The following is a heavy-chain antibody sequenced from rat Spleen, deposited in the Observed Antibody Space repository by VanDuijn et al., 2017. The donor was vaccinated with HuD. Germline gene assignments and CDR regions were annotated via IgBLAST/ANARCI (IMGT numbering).Heavy chain of an antibody. CDR3: ATAGYGYDDGSHY. CDR1: GFTFSNYG. V-gene: IGHV5-19*01. D-gene: IGHD1-12*03. CDR2: ISPSGGST. Sequence: EVQLVESGGGLVQPGRSLKLSCAASGFTFSNYGMHWIRQAPTKGLEWVASISPSGGSTYYRDSVKGRFTISRDNAKSTLYLQVYSMRSEETATYYWATAGYGYDDGSHYWGQGVMVTVSS. J-gene: IGHJ2*01.